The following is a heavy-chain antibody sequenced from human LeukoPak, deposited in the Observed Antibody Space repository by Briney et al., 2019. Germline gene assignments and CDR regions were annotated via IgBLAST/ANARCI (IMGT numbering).Heavy chain of an antibody. CDR3: AREDGDDIFVY. J-gene: IGHJ4*02. D-gene: IGHD1-1*01. V-gene: IGHV1-2*02. Sequence: ASVKVSCKASGYTFTGYYMHWLRQAPGQGPEWMGWINPNSGYTYFAQKFQDRVSMTRDTSINTAYMELSRLTSDDSAVYFCAREDGDDIFVYWGPDPLLTVSS. CDR2: INPNSGYT. CDR1: GYTFTGYY.